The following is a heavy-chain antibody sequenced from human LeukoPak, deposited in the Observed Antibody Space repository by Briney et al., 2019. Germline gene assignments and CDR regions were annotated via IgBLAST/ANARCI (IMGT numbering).Heavy chain of an antibody. CDR1: GGSISSYY. V-gene: IGHV4-4*07. CDR2: IYTSGST. Sequence: PSETLSLTCTVSGGSISSYYWSWIRQPPPKGLEWVGRIYTSGSTNYNPSLTSRVTISVDTSKNQFYLNLSSVTAAATAVYYCARDPSWDYGSGSYSDAFDIWRQGTMVTVSS. CDR3: ARDPSWDYGSGSYSDAFDI. J-gene: IGHJ3*02. D-gene: IGHD3-10*01.